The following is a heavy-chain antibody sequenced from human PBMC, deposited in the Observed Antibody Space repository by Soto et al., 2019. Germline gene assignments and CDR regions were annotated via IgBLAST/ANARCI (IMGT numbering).Heavy chain of an antibody. CDR1: GGSISSGGYS. Sequence: SETLSLTCAVSGGSISSGGYSWSWIRQPPGKGLEWIGYIYHSGSTYYNPSLKSQVTISVDRSKNQFSLKLSSVTAADTAVYYCARGQRCSGGSCRAFPRRGPHWFQHWGQGTLVTVSS. CDR3: ARGQRCSGGSCRAFPRRGPHWFQH. CDR2: IYHSGST. D-gene: IGHD2-15*01. V-gene: IGHV4-30-2*01. J-gene: IGHJ1*01.